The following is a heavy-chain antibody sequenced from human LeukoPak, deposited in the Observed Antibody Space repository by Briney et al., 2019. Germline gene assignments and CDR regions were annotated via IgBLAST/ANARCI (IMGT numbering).Heavy chain of an antibody. CDR2: IDSGSGNI. CDR1: GFTFSSHS. V-gene: IGHV3-48*02. CDR3: AREDDDWGPNTLDV. Sequence: PGGSLRLSCAASGFTFSSHSMNWVRQAPGKGLEWLSYIDSGSGNIYYRDSVKGRFTISRDNARDSLYLQMDSLRDEDTAVYYCAREDDDWGPNTLDVWGQGTVVTVSS. J-gene: IGHJ3*01. D-gene: IGHD7-27*01.